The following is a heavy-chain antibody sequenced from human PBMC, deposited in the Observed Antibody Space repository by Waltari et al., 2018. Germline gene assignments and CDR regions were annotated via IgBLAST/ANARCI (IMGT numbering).Heavy chain of an antibody. Sequence: QVQLQESGPGLAKPSPTLSITCTVSGGSISSGSYYWSWIRQPAGKGLEWIGRIYTSGSTNYNPALKSRVTISVDTSKNQFSLKLSSVTAADTAVYYCARVSYLTNYDFWSGFSDYYYYYMDVWGKGTTVTVSS. J-gene: IGHJ6*03. CDR1: GGSISSGSYY. V-gene: IGHV4-61*02. D-gene: IGHD3-3*01. CDR2: IYTSGST. CDR3: ARVSYLTNYDFWSGFSDYYYYYMDV.